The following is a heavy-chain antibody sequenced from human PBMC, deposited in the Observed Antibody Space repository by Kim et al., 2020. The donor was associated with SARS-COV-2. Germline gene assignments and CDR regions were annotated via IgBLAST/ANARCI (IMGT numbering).Heavy chain of an antibody. V-gene: IGHV3-74*01. D-gene: IGHD5-12*01. CDR1: GFTFSSYW. CDR2: INSDGSST. J-gene: IGHJ6*02. Sequence: GWSLRLSCAASGFTFSSYWMHWVRQAPGKGLVWVSRINSDGSSTSYADSVKGRFTISRDNAKNTLYLQMNSLRAEDTAVYYCARDRGIVATMVYYYYYYGMDVWGQGTTVTVSS. CDR3: ARDRGIVATMVYYYYYYGMDV.